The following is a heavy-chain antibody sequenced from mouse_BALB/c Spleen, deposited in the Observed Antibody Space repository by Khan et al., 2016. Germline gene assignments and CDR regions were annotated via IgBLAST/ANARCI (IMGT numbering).Heavy chain of an antibody. CDR3: ARDLNCDFDG. CDR1: GFTFSDYY. V-gene: IGHV5-4*02. J-gene: IGHJ1*01. CDR2: ISDGGSYT. Sequence: EVELVESGGGLVKPGGSLKLSCAASGFTFSDYYMYWVRQTPEQRLEWVATISDGGSYTYYPDSVTGRFTISRDNAKNNLYLQLSSLKSEDTAMYYCARDLNCDFDGWGAGTTVTVSS. D-gene: IGHD4-1*01.